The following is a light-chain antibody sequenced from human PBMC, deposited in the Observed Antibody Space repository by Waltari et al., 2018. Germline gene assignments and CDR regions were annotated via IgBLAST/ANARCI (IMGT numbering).Light chain of an antibody. J-gene: IGKJ2*01. V-gene: IGKV2-30*02. CDR3: MQGTHWPYT. CDR1: QSLVHSDGNTH. Sequence: EVVMTQSPLSLPVTLGQPASISCTSSQSLVHSDGNTHLNWLQQRPGQSPRRLFYRVSSREAGVPDRFSGSGSGTDFTLKISRVEAEDVGVYYCMQGTHWPYTFGQGTRLDIK. CDR2: RVS.